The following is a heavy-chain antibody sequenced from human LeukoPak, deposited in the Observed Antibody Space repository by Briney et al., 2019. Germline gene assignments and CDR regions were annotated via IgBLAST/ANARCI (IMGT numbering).Heavy chain of an antibody. CDR3: AKGPLRGTAAAIDY. D-gene: IGHD2-2*01. CDR1: GFTFNNYG. Sequence: GKSLRLSCAASGFTFNNYGMHWVRQAPGKGLEWVAVISYDGRNIHYPDSVKGRFPISRDISTDTLWLQMDSLRAEDTAVYYCAKGPLRGTAAAIDYWGQGTLVTVSS. V-gene: IGHV3-30*18. CDR2: ISYDGRNI. J-gene: IGHJ4*02.